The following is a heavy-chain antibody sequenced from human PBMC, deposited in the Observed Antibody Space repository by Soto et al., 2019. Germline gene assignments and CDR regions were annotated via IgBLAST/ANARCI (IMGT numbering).Heavy chain of an antibody. J-gene: IGHJ5*02. CDR2: IIPIFGTA. CDR3: ARDRGPTSGYCSSTSCPPWHWFDP. V-gene: IGHV1-69*13. CDR1: GGTFSRYA. D-gene: IGHD2-2*01. Sequence: SVKVPCKASGGTFSRYAISWVRQAPGQGLEWMGGIIPIFGTANYAQKFQGRVTITADESTSTAYMELSSLRSEDTAVYYCARDRGPTSGYCSSTSCPPWHWFDPWGQGTLVTVSS.